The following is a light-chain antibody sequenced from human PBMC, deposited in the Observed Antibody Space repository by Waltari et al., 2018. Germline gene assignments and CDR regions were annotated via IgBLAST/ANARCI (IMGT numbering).Light chain of an antibody. J-gene: IGKJ4*01. Sequence: LCMARQTVTNLAWYQQQPGRAPRLLMSGTSNRAPGIPDRFRGSGSATVFALIIDSLQPEDSGVYYCQQYGTLITFGGGTKVEIK. CDR1: QTVTN. CDR2: GTS. V-gene: IGKV3-20*01. CDR3: QQYGTLIT.